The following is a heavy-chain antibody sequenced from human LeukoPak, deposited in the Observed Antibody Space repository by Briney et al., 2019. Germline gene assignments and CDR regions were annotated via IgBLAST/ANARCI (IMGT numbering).Heavy chain of an antibody. Sequence: SETLSLTCAVSGGSISRGGYSWSWLRQPPGTGLEWIGYIYHSGSTYYNPSLKSRVTISVDRSKNQFSLKLSSVTAADTAVYYCAARSGGDPNWFDPWGQGTLVTVSS. CDR3: AARSGGDPNWFDP. V-gene: IGHV4-30-2*01. CDR1: GGSISRGGYS. J-gene: IGHJ5*02. D-gene: IGHD2-15*01. CDR2: IYHSGST.